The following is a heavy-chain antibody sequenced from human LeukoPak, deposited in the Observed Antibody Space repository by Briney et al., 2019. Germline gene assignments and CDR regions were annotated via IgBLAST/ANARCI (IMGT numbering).Heavy chain of an antibody. D-gene: IGHD3-22*01. CDR1: GFTFSSYA. CDR2: ISSSSSYI. CDR3: ARDWALYDSSGYYFDY. Sequence: GGSLRLSCAASGFTFSSYAMSWVRQAPGKGLEWVSSISSSSSYIYYADSVKGRFIISRDNAKNSLYLQMNSLRAEDTAVYYCARDWALYDSSGYYFDYWGQGTLVTVSS. J-gene: IGHJ4*02. V-gene: IGHV3-21*01.